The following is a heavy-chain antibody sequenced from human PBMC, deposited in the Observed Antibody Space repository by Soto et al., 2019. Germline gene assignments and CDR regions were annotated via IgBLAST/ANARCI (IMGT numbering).Heavy chain of an antibody. CDR2: ISYDGSNK. D-gene: IGHD3-22*01. J-gene: IGHJ1*01. V-gene: IGHV3-30*18. Sequence: PGGSLRLSXAASGFTFSSYGMHWVRQAPGKGLEWVAVISYDGSNKYYADSVKGRFTISRDNSKNTLYLQMNSLSAEDTAVYYCAKERHYYDSSGHKGYFQHWGQGTLVTVSS. CDR1: GFTFSSYG. CDR3: AKERHYYDSSGHKGYFQH.